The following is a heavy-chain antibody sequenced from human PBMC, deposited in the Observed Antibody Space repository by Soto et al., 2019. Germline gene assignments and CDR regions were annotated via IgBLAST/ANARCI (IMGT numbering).Heavy chain of an antibody. D-gene: IGHD1-1*01. Sequence: PGGSLRLSCAASGFTFSNYGMHRVRQTPGKGLEWVALILYDGSNKYYADSVKGRFTISRDNSKNTLYLQVSSLRAEDTAVYYCAKSRDAYNFYFYYGMDVWGQGTSVTSP. CDR3: AKSRDAYNFYFYYGMDV. CDR2: ILYDGSNK. CDR1: GFTFSNYG. J-gene: IGHJ6*02. V-gene: IGHV3-30*18.